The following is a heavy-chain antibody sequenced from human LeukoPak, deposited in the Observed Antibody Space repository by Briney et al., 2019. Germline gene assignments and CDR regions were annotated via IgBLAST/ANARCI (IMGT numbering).Heavy chain of an antibody. CDR2: ISYDGSNK. CDR3: AREARGGNFDY. J-gene: IGHJ4*02. V-gene: IGHV3-30-3*01. CDR1: GFTFSSYA. Sequence: PGRFLRLSCAASGFTFSSYAMHWVRQAPGKGLEWVAVISYDGSNKYYADSVKGRFTISRDNSKNTLYLQMNSLRAEDTAVYYCAREARGGNFDYWGQGTLVTVSS. D-gene: IGHD2-15*01.